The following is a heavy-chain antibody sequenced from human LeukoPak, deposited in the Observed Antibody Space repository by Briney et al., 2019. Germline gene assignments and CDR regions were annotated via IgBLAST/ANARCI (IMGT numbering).Heavy chain of an antibody. D-gene: IGHD4-17*01. Sequence: ASVKVSCKVSRYTLTELAMHWARQAPGKGLEWMGGFVPEAGETIYAQKFQGRVTMTEDTSTDTAYMELSSLRSEDTAVYYCETVTVTTPFDYWGQGTLVTASS. V-gene: IGHV1-24*01. CDR2: FVPEAGET. J-gene: IGHJ4*02. CDR1: RYTLTELA. CDR3: ETVTVTTPFDY.